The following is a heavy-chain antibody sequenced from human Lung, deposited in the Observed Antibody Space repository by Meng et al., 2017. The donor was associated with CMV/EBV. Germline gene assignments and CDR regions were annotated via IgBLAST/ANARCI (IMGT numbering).Heavy chain of an antibody. CDR1: GYTFTSYG. D-gene: IGHD6-19*01. CDR2: ISAYNGNT. V-gene: IGHV1-18*01. CDR3: ARIKWLEAPPRPGHFDY. Sequence: ASVXVSCKASGYTFTSYGISWVRQAPGQGLEWMGWISAYNGNTNYAQKLQGRVTMTTDTSTCTAYMELRSLRSDDTAVYYCARIKWLEAPPRPGHFDYWGQGTLVTVSS. J-gene: IGHJ4*02.